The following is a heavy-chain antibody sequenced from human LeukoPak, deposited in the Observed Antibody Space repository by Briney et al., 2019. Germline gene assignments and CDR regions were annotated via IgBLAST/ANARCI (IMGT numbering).Heavy chain of an antibody. CDR1: GGSISSSSYY. Sequence: SETLSLTCTVSGGSISSSSYYWGWIRQPPGKGLEWIGSIYYSGSTYYNPSLKSRVTISVDTSKNQFSLKLSSVTAADTAVYYCARLGCSSTSCYMDQNAFDIWGQGTMVTVSS. D-gene: IGHD2-2*02. V-gene: IGHV4-39*01. CDR3: ARLGCSSTSCYMDQNAFDI. J-gene: IGHJ3*02. CDR2: IYYSGST.